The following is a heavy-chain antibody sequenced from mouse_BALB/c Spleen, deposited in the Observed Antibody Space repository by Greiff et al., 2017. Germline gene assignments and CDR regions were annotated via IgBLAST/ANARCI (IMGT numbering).Heavy chain of an antibody. J-gene: IGHJ3*01. CDR3: DRRGGGLGFAY. CDR2: IYWDDDK. CDR1: GFSLSTSGMG. D-gene: IGHD3-3*01. V-gene: IGHV8-12*01. Sequence: QVTLNVSGPGILQPSQTLSLTCSFSGFSLSTSGMGVSWIRQPSGKGLEWLAHIYWDDDKRYNPSLKSRLTISKDTSSNQVFLKITSVDTADTATYYCDRRGGGLGFAYWGQGTLVTVSA.